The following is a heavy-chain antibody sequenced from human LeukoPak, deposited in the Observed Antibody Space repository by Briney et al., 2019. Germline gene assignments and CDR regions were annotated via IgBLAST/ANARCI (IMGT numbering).Heavy chain of an antibody. CDR2: IYYRGST. J-gene: IGHJ4*02. Sequence: SETLPPTCTVSGGSISSYYWSWIRQPPGKGLGWLGYIYYRGSTNYNPSLKSRVTISVDTSKNQFSLKLSSVTAADTAVYYCARYFGYSYGLPHYYFDYWGQGTLVTVSS. CDR3: ARYFGYSYGLPHYYFDY. CDR1: GGSISSYY. V-gene: IGHV4-59*01. D-gene: IGHD5-18*01.